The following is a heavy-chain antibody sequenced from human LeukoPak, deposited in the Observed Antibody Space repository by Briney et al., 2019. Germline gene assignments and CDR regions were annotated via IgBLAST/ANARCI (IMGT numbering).Heavy chain of an antibody. D-gene: IGHD6-13*01. J-gene: IGHJ4*02. CDR3: ARAGGEQQLVQWGAYYFDY. Sequence: GGSLRLSCAASGFTISNYWMSWVRQAPGQGLEWVANIKQDGSEKYYVDSVKGRFTISRDNAKNSLYLQMNSLRAEDTAVYYCARAGGEQQLVQWGAYYFDYWGQGTLVTVSS. V-gene: IGHV3-7*01. CDR2: IKQDGSEK. CDR1: GFTISNYW.